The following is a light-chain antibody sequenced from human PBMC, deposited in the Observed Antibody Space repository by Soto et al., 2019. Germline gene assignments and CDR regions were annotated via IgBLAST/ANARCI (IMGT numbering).Light chain of an antibody. J-gene: IGKJ2*01. CDR3: MQSTHSPPYT. CDR2: QGS. CDR1: QSLVNSDGSTY. V-gene: IGKV2-30*01. Sequence: DVVMTQSPLSLPVTLGQPASIACRSSQSLVNSDGSTYLNWLQQRPGQAPRRLIYQGSKRDSGVPDRFSGSGSGTDFTLKISRVEAEDVGVYYCMQSTHSPPYTFGQGTNLEIK.